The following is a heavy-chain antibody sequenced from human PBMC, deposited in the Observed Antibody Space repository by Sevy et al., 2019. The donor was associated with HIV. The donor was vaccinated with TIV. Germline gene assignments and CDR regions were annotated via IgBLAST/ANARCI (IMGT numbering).Heavy chain of an antibody. CDR1: GGSISSGSYY. CDR3: ARRPLNYYGSGSYGLDP. CDR2: IYTSGST. V-gene: IGHV4-61*02. Sequence: SETLSLTCTVSGGSISSGSYYWSWIRQPAGKGLEWIGRIYTSGSTNYNPSLKSRVTISVDTSKNQFSLKLSSVTAADTAVYYCARRPLNYYGSGSYGLDPWGQRTLVTVSS. D-gene: IGHD3-10*01. J-gene: IGHJ5*02.